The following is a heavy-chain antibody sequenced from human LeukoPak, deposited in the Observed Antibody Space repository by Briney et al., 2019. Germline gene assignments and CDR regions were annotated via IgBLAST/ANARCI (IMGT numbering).Heavy chain of an antibody. V-gene: IGHV4-4*07. CDR3: ARDDGVLGYCSSTSCLTDAFDI. CDR1: GGSISSYY. CDR2: IYTSGST. Sequence: SETLSLTCTVSGGSISSYYWSWIRQPAGKGLEWIGRIYTSGSTNYNPSLQSRVTRSVDTSKNQFSLKLSSVTAADTAVYYCARDDGVLGYCSSTSCLTDAFDIWGQGTMVTVSS. D-gene: IGHD2-2*01. J-gene: IGHJ3*02.